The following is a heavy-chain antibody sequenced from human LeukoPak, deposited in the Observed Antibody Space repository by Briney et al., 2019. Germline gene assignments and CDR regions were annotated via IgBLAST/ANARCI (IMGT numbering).Heavy chain of an antibody. CDR1: GFTFSSYS. CDR2: ISSSSSYI. Sequence: PGGSLRLSCAASGFTFSSYSMNWVRQAPGKGLEWVSSISSSSSYIYYADSVKGRFTISRDNAKNSLYLQMNSLRAEDTAVYYCARDLYSSSSCFDYWGQGTLVTVSS. V-gene: IGHV3-21*01. CDR3: ARDLYSSSSCFDY. J-gene: IGHJ4*02. D-gene: IGHD6-6*01.